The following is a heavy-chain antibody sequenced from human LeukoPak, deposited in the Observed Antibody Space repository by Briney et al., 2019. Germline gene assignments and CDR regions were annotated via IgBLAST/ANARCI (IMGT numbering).Heavy chain of an antibody. CDR2: IGWNSRRI. D-gene: IGHD3-22*01. CDR1: GFTFDDYA. V-gene: IGHV3-9*01. Sequence: GGSLRLSCAASGFTFDDYAMHWVRQAPGKGLEWVSGIGWNSRRIAYADSVKGRFTISRDNAKNSLYLQMNSLGAEDTALYYCAKDSSGDYYGGFDCWGQGTLVTVSS. J-gene: IGHJ4*02. CDR3: AKDSSGDYYGGFDC.